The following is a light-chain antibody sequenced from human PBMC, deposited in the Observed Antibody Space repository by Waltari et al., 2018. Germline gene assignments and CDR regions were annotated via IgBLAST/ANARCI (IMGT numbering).Light chain of an antibody. V-gene: IGLV8-61*01. CDR2: KTN. CDR1: YGPLPTTSY. J-gene: IGLJ3*02. Sequence: QTVVTQEPSLSVSPGGPVTLTCALNYGPLPTTSYASRYHQTPGQAPATLVYKTNTRSSGVPDRFSGSSLGNKAALTITGAQADDESDYYCLLYMGSGIWVFGGGTKLTVL. CDR3: LLYMGSGIWV.